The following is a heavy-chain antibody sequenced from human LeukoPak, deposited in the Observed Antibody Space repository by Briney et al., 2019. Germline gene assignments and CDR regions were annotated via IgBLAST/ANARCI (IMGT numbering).Heavy chain of an antibody. CDR3: ARESMVRGVPDAFDI. CDR2: ISGSGVST. D-gene: IGHD3-10*01. V-gene: IGHV3-23*01. Sequence: GGSLRLSCAASGFRFSSYAMSWVRQAPGKGLEWVSAISGSGVSTYYADSVKGRFTVSRDNSKNTLYLQMNSLRAEDTAVYYCARESMVRGVPDAFDIWGQGTMVTVSS. J-gene: IGHJ3*02. CDR1: GFRFSSYA.